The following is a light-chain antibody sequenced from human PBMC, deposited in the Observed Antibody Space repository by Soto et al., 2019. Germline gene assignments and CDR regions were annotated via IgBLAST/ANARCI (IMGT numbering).Light chain of an antibody. V-gene: IGKV1-27*01. CDR1: QGVSNF. J-gene: IGKJ1*01. CDR3: QKYNSVPWT. Sequence: DIQMTQSPSSLSASVGDRATITCRASQGVSNFLAWYQQKPGKVPKLLIYAASTLQSGVPARFSGSGSGTDFILTISSLQPEDVATYYCQKYNSVPWTFGQGTKVEIK. CDR2: AAS.